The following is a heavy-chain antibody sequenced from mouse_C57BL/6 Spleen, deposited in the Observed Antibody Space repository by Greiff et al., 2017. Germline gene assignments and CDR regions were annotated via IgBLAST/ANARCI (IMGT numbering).Heavy chain of an antibody. CDR3: ARRDGSRAMDY. Sequence: QVQLQQSGAELVRPGTSVKVSCKASGYAFTNYLIEWVKQRPGQGLEWIGVINPGSGGTNYNEKFKGKATLTADKSSSTAYMQLSSLTSEDSAVYFCARRDGSRAMDYWGQGTSVTVSS. V-gene: IGHV1-54*01. CDR2: INPGSGGT. J-gene: IGHJ4*01. CDR1: GYAFTNYL. D-gene: IGHD2-3*01.